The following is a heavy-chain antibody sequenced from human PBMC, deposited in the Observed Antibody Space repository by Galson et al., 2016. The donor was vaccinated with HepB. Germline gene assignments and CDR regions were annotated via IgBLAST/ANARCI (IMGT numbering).Heavy chain of an antibody. Sequence: QSGAEVTKPGESLRISCKGSGSSFTRYWISWVRQMPGKGLEWMGRIDPSDSNSNYSPSFQGHVTISADKSISTAYLQWSSLKASDTAMYYCASLESTDCTSSSCYAGYWGQGTLVTVSS. J-gene: IGHJ4*02. CDR1: GSSFTRYW. CDR2: IDPSDSNS. V-gene: IGHV5-10-1*01. CDR3: ASLESTDCTSSSCYAGY. D-gene: IGHD2-2*01.